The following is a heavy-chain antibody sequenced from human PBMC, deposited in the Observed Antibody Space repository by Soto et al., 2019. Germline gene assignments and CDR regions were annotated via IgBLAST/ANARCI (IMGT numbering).Heavy chain of an antibody. J-gene: IGHJ2*01. CDR1: GFTFSNYA. D-gene: IGHD4-17*01. CDR3: ARSLLITYGDSYLDV. CDR2: ISASSQTT. V-gene: IGHV3-23*01. Sequence: PGGSLRLSCAASGFTFSNYAMSWVRQAPGMGLEWVSSISASSQTTTYADSVKGRFTISRDTSKNTVFLHMSSLRAEDTALYFCARSLLITYGDSYLDVWGRGTLVTVSS.